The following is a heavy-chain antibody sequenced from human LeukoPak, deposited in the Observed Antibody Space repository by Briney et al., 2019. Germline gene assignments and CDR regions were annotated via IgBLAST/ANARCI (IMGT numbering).Heavy chain of an antibody. CDR1: GFTFSSYG. Sequence: GRSLRLSCAASGFTFSSYGMRWVRQAPGKGLEWVAVIWYDGSNKYYADSVKGRFTISRDNSKNTLYLQMNSLRAEDTAVYYCARPDFYCSGGSCYSDYYYYYGMDVWGQGTTVTVSS. V-gene: IGHV3-33*01. CDR2: IWYDGSNK. CDR3: ARPDFYCSGGSCYSDYYYYYGMDV. J-gene: IGHJ6*02. D-gene: IGHD2-15*01.